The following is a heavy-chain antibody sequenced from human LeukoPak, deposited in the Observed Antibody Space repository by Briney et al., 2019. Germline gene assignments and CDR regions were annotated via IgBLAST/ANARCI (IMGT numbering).Heavy chain of an antibody. Sequence: PGGSLRLSCAVSGLTLSSYRMHSVRQAPGKGLVWVSAIETDGKSSTYADSVKGRFTISRDNAKNTLYLQMNSLRAEDTAVYYCARGDIVAFDYWGQGTLVTVSS. J-gene: IGHJ4*02. D-gene: IGHD5-12*01. CDR2: IETDGKSS. V-gene: IGHV3-74*01. CDR1: GLTLSSYR. CDR3: ARGDIVAFDY.